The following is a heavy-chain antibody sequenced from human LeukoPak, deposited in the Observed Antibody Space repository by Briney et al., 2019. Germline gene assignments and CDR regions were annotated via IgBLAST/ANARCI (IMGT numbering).Heavy chain of an antibody. CDR1: GFTFSKFG. CDR3: AKDTAMIVVVINNY. J-gene: IGHJ4*02. D-gene: IGHD3-22*01. V-gene: IGHV3-23*01. Sequence: GGSLRLSCEASGFTFSKFGMNWVRQAPGKGLEWVSYISSTGSAKYYADSVKGRFTISRDNSKNTLYLQMNSLRAEDTAVYYCAKDTAMIVVVINNYWGQETLVTVSS. CDR2: ISSTGSAK.